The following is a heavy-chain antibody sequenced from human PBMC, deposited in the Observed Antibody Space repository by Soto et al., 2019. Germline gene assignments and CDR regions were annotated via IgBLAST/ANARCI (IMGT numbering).Heavy chain of an antibody. V-gene: IGHV3-43*01. CDR2: ISWDGGST. CDR1: GVTFDDYT. CDR3: ARGTVGILKWLRMNHDAFDI. D-gene: IGHD5-12*01. J-gene: IGHJ3*02. Sequence: PGGSLRLSCAASGVTFDDYTMHWVRQAPGKGLEWVSLISWDGGSTYYADSVKGRFTISRDNAKNSLYLQMNSLRAEDTAVYYCARGTVGILKWLRMNHDAFDIWGQGTMVTVSS.